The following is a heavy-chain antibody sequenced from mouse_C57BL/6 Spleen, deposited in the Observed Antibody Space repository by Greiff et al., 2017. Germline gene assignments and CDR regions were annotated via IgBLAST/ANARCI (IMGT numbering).Heavy chain of an antibody. CDR3: ARSGNYAWFAY. V-gene: IGHV1-26*01. Sequence: EVQLQQSVPELVKPGASVKISCKASGYTFTDYYMNWVKQSHGKSLEWIGDINPNNGGTSYNQKFKGKATLTVDKSSSTAYMERRSLTSEDSAVYYCARSGNYAWFAYWGKGTLVTVSA. CDR1: GYTFTDYY. D-gene: IGHD2-1*01. CDR2: INPNNGGT. J-gene: IGHJ3*01.